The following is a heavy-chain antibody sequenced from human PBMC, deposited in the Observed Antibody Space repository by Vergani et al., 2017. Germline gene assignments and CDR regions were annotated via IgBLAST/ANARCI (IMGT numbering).Heavy chain of an antibody. V-gene: IGHV3-9*01. Sequence: EVQLVESGGGLVQPGRSLRLSCAASGFTFDDYAMHWVRQAPGKGLEWVSGISWNSGSIGYADSVKGRFTISRDKSKNTLYLQMNSLRTEDTAVYFCAKGRYCRSTSCYSYYYYYYMDVWGKGTTVTVSS. D-gene: IGHD2-2*01. CDR3: AKGRYCRSTSCYSYYYYYYMDV. J-gene: IGHJ6*03. CDR2: ISWNSGSI. CDR1: GFTFDDYA.